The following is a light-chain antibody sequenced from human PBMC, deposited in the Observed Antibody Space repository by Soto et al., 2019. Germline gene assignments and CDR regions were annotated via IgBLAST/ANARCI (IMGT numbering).Light chain of an antibody. Sequence: DIQMTQSPSSLSASVGDRVTITCRASQVISNYLAWYQQNPGKVPKLLIYAASTLQSGVPFRFSGSGSGTDFTLTISSLQPEDVATYYCQKYNSAPWTFGQGTKVEIK. V-gene: IGKV1-27*01. CDR3: QKYNSAPWT. CDR2: AAS. J-gene: IGKJ1*01. CDR1: QVISNY.